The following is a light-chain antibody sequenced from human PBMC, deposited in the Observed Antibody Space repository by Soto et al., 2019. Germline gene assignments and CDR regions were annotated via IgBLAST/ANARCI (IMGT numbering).Light chain of an antibody. CDR2: QVS. Sequence: VMMAQSPLSLPVTLGQPASISCSSSQSLVYSDVDTYLRWFQQRPGQSPRRLLSQVSNRDSGVPDRFSGSGSGTDFTLKIISVEADDVAVYYCMQNTHWPITFGQGTRLE. J-gene: IGKJ5*01. V-gene: IGKV2-30*01. CDR3: MQNTHWPIT. CDR1: QSLVYSDVDTY.